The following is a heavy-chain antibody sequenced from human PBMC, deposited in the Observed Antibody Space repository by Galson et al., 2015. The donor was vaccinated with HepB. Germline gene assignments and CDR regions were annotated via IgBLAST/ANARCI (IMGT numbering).Heavy chain of an antibody. J-gene: IGHJ4*01. CDR2: IIPILGTA. CDR1: VGALRSYT. CDR3: AKGGSTSTFDY. V-gene: IGHV1-69*08. D-gene: IGHD2-15*01. Sequence: SVKVSCKASVGALRSYTLSWVRQAPGQGLEWMGRIIPILGTANYAENFQGRVTITADTSTDPAYMELSSLKSEDTAVYYCAKGGSTSTFDYWGQGTLVIVSS.